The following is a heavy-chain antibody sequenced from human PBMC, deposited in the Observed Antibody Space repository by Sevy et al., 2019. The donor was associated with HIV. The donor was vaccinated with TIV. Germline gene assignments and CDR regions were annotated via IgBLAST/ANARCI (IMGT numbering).Heavy chain of an antibody. V-gene: IGHV3-23*01. CDR1: GLTFSSYA. CDR3: AKDLDETVRGAEPTHPFYYYYYGMDV. Sequence: GGSLRLSCAASGLTFSSYAMSWVRQAPGKGLEWVSAISGSGGSTYYADSVKGRFTISRDNSKNTLYLQMNSLRAEDTAVDYCAKDLDETVRGAEPTHPFYYYYYGMDVWGQGTTVTVSS. D-gene: IGHD3-10*01. J-gene: IGHJ6*02. CDR2: ISGSGGST.